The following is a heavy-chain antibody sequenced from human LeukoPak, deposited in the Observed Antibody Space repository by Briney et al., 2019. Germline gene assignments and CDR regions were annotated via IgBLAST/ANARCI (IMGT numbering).Heavy chain of an antibody. Sequence: TGGSLRLSCAASGFTFSSYGMHWVRQAPGKGLEWVAFIRYDGSNKYYADSVKGRFTISRDNSKNTLYLQMNSLRAEDTAVYYCAKGIKLDHPFDYWGQGTLVTVSS. CDR2: IRYDGSNK. CDR3: AKGIKLDHPFDY. V-gene: IGHV3-30*02. D-gene: IGHD1-1*01. CDR1: GFTFSSYG. J-gene: IGHJ4*02.